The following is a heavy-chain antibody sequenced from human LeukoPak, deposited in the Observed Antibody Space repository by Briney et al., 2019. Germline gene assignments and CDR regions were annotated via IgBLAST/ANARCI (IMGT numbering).Heavy chain of an antibody. Sequence: SETLSLTCTVSGGSISDITYDWAWIRQPPGKGLEWIGTIYYSGGTYYNPSLKSRLTISVDTSKNQFSLMLSSVTAADTAVYYCARRIKNRDYFDSWGQGTLVTVSS. CDR3: ARRIKNRDYFDS. CDR1: GGSISDITYD. CDR2: IYYSGGT. D-gene: IGHD2/OR15-2a*01. J-gene: IGHJ4*02. V-gene: IGHV4-39*01.